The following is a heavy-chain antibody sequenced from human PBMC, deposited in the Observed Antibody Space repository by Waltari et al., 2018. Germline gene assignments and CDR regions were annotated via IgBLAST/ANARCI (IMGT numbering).Heavy chain of an antibody. Sequence: QFTLKESGPPLVKPTQTLPLPCTFSGFSLSTSGVGVGWIRQPPGKALEWLALIYWNDDKRYSPSLKSRLTITKDTSKNQVVLTMTNMDPVDTATYYCAHWALTPDYWGQGTLVTVSS. D-gene: IGHD2-15*01. CDR2: IYWNDDK. CDR1: GFSLSTSGVG. CDR3: AHWALTPDY. J-gene: IGHJ4*02. V-gene: IGHV2-5*01.